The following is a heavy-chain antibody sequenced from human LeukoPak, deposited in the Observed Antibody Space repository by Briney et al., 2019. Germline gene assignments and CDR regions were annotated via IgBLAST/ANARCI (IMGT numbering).Heavy chain of an antibody. D-gene: IGHD3-22*01. CDR3: ARQGTSGSYLTGLDV. CDR1: GFTFTSSA. CDR2: IVVGSGNT. V-gene: IGHV1-58*02. J-gene: IGHJ6*02. Sequence: SVKVSCKASGFTFTSSAMQWVRQARGQRLEWIGWIVVGSGNTNYAQKFQERVTITRDMSTSTAYMELSSLRSEDPAVYYCARQGTSGSYLTGLDVWGQGTTVTVSS.